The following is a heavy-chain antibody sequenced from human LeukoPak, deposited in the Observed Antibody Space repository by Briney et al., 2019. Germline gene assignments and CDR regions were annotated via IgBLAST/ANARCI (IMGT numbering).Heavy chain of an antibody. V-gene: IGHV4-34*01. D-gene: IGHD6-13*01. CDR2: INHSGST. J-gene: IGHJ4*02. CDR3: EGFEQQLGVGECYFDY. CDR1: GGSFSGYY. Sequence: SETLSLTCAVYGGSFSGYYWSWIRQPPGKGLEWIAEINHSGSTNYNPSLKSRVTISVDTSKNQFSLKLSSVTAADTAVYAREGFEQQLGVGECYFDYWGQGTLVTVSS.